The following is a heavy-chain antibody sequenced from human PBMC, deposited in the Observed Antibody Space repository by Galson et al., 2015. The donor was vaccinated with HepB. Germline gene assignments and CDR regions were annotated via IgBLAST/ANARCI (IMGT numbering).Heavy chain of an antibody. J-gene: IGHJ4*02. CDR3: VKNRGYTYGTKIFDY. V-gene: IGHV3-64D*09. CDR1: GFTFSSYA. CDR2: ISSNEGTT. D-gene: IGHD5-18*01. Sequence: SLRLSCAASGFTFSSYAMHWVRQAPGKGLEYVSAISSNEGTTYYADSVKGRFTISRDNSKNTLYLQMSSLRDEDTAVYYCVKNRGYTYGTKIFDYWGQGTLVTVSS.